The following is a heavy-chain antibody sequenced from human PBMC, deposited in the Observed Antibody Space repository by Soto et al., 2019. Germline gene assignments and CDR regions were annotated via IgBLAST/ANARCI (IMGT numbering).Heavy chain of an antibody. Sequence: QVQLVQSGADVKKPGASVKISCKASGYTFTKYAMHWVRQAPGQRFEWMGWVNAGNGDTRYSQKFQDRVTITRDTSASTAYMEVSSLSYEDTDVYYCARGPTELSNYYDSSGYYSSFDQWGQGTLVTVSS. J-gene: IGHJ4*02. V-gene: IGHV1-3*01. CDR1: GYTFTKYA. CDR3: ARGPTELSNYYDSSGYYSSFDQ. CDR2: VNAGNGDT. D-gene: IGHD3-22*01.